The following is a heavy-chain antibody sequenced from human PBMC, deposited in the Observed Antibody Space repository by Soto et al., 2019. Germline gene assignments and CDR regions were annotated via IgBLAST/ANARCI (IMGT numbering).Heavy chain of an antibody. CDR1: GFIFENFG. Sequence: GGSLRLSCAASGFIFENFGMSWVRQAPGKGLEWISSISGSGFKKYYADSVKGRFTISRDNSESTVYLELNNLSAEDTAVYHCAKNQGVELVPLATVDWFDPWGQGSVVTVSS. D-gene: IGHD1-26*01. V-gene: IGHV3-23*01. CDR2: ISGSGFKK. CDR3: AKNQGVELVPLATVDWFDP. J-gene: IGHJ5*02.